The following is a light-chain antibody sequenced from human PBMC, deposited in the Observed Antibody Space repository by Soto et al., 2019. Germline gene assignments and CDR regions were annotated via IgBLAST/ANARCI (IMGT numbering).Light chain of an antibody. J-gene: IGKJ5*01. Sequence: EILLTQSPSTLSASPGERATISCSTSQSVGNNLAWYQQKPGHAHRLLIYGASTRASGIPARFSGRGSGTDFTLTISSLEPEDFAVYYCQQRSSAITFGQGTRLEIK. CDR1: QSVGNN. V-gene: IGKV3-11*01. CDR3: QQRSSAIT. CDR2: GAS.